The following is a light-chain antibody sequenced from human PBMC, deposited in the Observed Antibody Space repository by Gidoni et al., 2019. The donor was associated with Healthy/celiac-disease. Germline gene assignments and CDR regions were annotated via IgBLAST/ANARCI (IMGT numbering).Light chain of an antibody. CDR1: QGIRNY. CDR3: QKYNSAPLT. Sequence: DIQMTQSPSSLSASVGYRVTIPCRASQGIRNYLAWYQQKPGKVPKLLSYAASTLQSGVPSRFSGRGSGTDFTLTISSLQPEDVATYYCQKYNSAPLTFGGXTKVEIK. J-gene: IGKJ4*01. V-gene: IGKV1-27*01. CDR2: AAS.